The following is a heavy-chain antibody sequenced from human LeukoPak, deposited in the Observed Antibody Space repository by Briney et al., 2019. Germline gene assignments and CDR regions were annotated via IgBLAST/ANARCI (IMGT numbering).Heavy chain of an antibody. CDR1: GGSISSGSYY. D-gene: IGHD3-22*01. V-gene: IGHV4-61*02. Sequence: PSETLSLTCTVSGGSISSGSYYWCWIRQPAGKGLEWIGRIYTSGSTNYNPSLKSRVTISVDTSKNQFSLKLSSVTAADTAVYYCARAWGTAGYDSSGYYSFHWFDPWGQGTLVTVSS. J-gene: IGHJ5*02. CDR3: ARAWGTAGYDSSGYYSFHWFDP. CDR2: IYTSGST.